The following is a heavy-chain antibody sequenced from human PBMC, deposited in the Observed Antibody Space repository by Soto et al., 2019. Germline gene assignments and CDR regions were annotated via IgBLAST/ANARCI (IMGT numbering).Heavy chain of an antibody. J-gene: IGHJ6*02. CDR3: ARTTRDRYYDFWSGPVNGMDV. D-gene: IGHD3-3*01. CDR1: GGSFSGYY. V-gene: IGHV4-34*01. CDR2: INHSGST. Sequence: QVQLQQWGAGLLKPSETLSLTCAVYGGSFSGYYWSWIRQPPGKGLEWIGEINHSGSTNYNPSLKSRVTISVDTSKNQFSLKLSSVTAADTAVYYCARTTRDRYYDFWSGPVNGMDVWGQGTTVTVSS.